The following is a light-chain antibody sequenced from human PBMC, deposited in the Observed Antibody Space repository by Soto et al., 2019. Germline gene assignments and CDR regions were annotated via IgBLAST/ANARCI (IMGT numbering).Light chain of an antibody. CDR2: GAS. CDR3: QQYDQWWT. V-gene: IGKV3-15*01. CDR1: QSVNTN. J-gene: IGKJ1*01. Sequence: EIVMTQSPATLSVSPGERATFSCRASQSVNTNLAWYQLKPGQAPRLLVYGASIRATGIPARFSGSGSGTEYSLTISSLQSEDFGVYVCQQYDQWWTFGQGTKVEIK.